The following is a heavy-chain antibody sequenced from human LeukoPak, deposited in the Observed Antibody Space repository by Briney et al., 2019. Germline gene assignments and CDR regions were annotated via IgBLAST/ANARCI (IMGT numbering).Heavy chain of an antibody. CDR2: ISDSDGTI. CDR3: ARETMGVGGDALDI. J-gene: IGHJ3*02. CDR1: GFPFSSYE. Sequence: LGGSLRLSCAASGFPFSSYEMNWVRQAPGKGLEWVSYISDSDGTIYYADSVKGRFTISRDNAKNSLNLQMNSLRAEDTAVYYCARETMGVGGDALDIWGQGTMVTVSS. D-gene: IGHD3-22*01. V-gene: IGHV3-48*03.